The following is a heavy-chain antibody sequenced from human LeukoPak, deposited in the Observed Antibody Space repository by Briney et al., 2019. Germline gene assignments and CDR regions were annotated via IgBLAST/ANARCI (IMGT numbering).Heavy chain of an antibody. CDR2: ISATGTIT. D-gene: IGHD6-19*01. J-gene: IGHJ4*02. CDR1: GFTFSSYA. V-gene: IGHV3-23*01. CDR3: AKDLGISGWHLDY. Sequence: GASLSLSCAASGFTFSSYAMGWVRQAPGKGLEWVSGISATGTITSYADSVKGRFTISRDNSKDTLYLQMNSLRGEDTAVYYCAKDLGISGWHLDYWGQGSLVSVSS.